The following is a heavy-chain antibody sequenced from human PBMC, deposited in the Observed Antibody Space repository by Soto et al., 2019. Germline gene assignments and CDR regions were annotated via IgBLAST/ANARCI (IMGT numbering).Heavy chain of an antibody. J-gene: IGHJ6*03. CDR2: INPNSGGT. D-gene: IGHD3-3*01. CDR3: ARGGRPWGDFWCGYYRHEYYYYYMDV. Sequence: ASVKVSCKASGYTFTGYYMHWVRQAPGQGLEWMGWINPNSGGTNYAQKFQGWVNMTRDTSISTAYMELSRLRSVDTAVYYCARGGRPWGDFWCGYYRHEYYYYYMDVWGKGTTVTVSS. CDR1: GYTFTGYY. V-gene: IGHV1-2*04.